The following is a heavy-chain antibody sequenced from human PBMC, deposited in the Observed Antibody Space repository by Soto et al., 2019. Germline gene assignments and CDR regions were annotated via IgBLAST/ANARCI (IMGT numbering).Heavy chain of an antibody. CDR1: GYTFSDYY. D-gene: IGHD6-13*01. Sequence: VASVKVSCKASGYTFSDYYMHWVRQAPGQGLEWMGWINANSGGTNYPQKFQGRVTLTRDTSISTVYMELSSLRSDDTAVYYCERGASSNWPDFCGRGPLVTVYS. V-gene: IGHV1-2*02. J-gene: IGHJ4*02. CDR3: ERGASSNWPDF. CDR2: INANSGGT.